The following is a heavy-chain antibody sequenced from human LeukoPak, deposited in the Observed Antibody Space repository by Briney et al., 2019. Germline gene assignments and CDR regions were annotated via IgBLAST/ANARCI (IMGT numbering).Heavy chain of an antibody. CDR1: GFTFSSYA. J-gene: IGHJ5*02. V-gene: IGHV3-23*01. CDR2: ISGSGGTT. Sequence: GGPLRLSCAASGFTFSSYAMSWVRQAPGKGLEWVSAISGSGGTTYYAGSVKGRFSISRDNSKNTLYLQMNSLRAEDTAVYYCAKDGTIFGVVTIASWGQGTLVTVSS. CDR3: AKDGTIFGVVTIAS. D-gene: IGHD3-3*01.